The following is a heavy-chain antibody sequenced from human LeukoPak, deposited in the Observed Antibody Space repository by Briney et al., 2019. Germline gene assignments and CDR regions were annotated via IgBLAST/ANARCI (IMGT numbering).Heavy chain of an antibody. D-gene: IGHD5-18*01. CDR3: ARTTEGGYTYGYFYYYYMDV. Sequence: PSGTLSLTCAVSGGSISSSNWWSWVRQPPGQGLEWIGEIYHSGSTNYNPSLKSRVTISVDKSKNQFSLKLTSVTAADTAVYYCARTTEGGYTYGYFYYYYMDVWGKGTTVTISS. J-gene: IGHJ6*03. CDR2: IYHSGST. V-gene: IGHV4-4*02. CDR1: GGSISSSNW.